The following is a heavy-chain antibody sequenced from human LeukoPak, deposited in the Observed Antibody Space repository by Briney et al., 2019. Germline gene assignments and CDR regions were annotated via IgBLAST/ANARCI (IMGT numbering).Heavy chain of an antibody. J-gene: IGHJ4*02. D-gene: IGHD7-27*01. Sequence: SETLSLTCAVYGESFSGYYWSWIRQPPGKGLDWIGEINHSGSTNYNPSLKSRVTISVDTSKNQFSLKLSSVTAADTAVYYCARGRNKYPKKTGLDYWGQGTLVTVSS. V-gene: IGHV4-34*01. CDR2: INHSGST. CDR3: ARGRNKYPKKTGLDY. CDR1: GESFSGYY.